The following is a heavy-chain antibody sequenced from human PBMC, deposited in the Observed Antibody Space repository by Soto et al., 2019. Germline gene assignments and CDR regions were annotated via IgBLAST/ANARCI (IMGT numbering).Heavy chain of an antibody. D-gene: IGHD3-22*01. CDR3: ARGTSDYDSSGYFFDY. CDR1: GYIFTSYW. CDR2: IYPGDSDT. Sequence: GESLKISCKGSGYIFTSYWIAWVRQMPGKGLEWMGIIYPGDSDTRYSPSFQGQVTISADKSISTAYLQWSSLKASDTAMYYCARGTSDYDSSGYFFDYWGQGTLVTVSS. J-gene: IGHJ4*02. V-gene: IGHV5-51*01.